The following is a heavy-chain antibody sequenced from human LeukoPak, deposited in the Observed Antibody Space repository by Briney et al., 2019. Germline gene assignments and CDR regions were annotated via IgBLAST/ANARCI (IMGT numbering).Heavy chain of an antibody. CDR1: GFSISSHW. Sequence: GGSLRLSCVASGFSISSHWMSWVRQAPGKGLEWVASLKEDVSARNLVDSVKGRFTISTDNAKNSLNLQMNSLKVEDTAVYYCARGPPYGSRSDFLDYWGLGTLVTVSS. CDR2: LKEDVSAR. D-gene: IGHD3-10*01. J-gene: IGHJ4*02. CDR3: ARGPPYGSRSDFLDY. V-gene: IGHV3-7*01.